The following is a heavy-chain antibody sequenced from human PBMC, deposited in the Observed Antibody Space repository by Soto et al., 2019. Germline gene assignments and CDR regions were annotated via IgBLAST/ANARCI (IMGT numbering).Heavy chain of an antibody. CDR2: ISSSGSTI. D-gene: IGHD3-3*01. V-gene: IGHV3-11*01. CDR1: GFTFSSYA. Sequence: GGSLRLSCAASGFTFSSYAMSWIRQAPGKGLEWVSYISSSGSTIYYADSVKGRFTISRDNAKNSLYLQMNSLRAEDTAVYYCARRYYDFWSDIYYFDYWGQGTLVTVSS. CDR3: ARRYYDFWSDIYYFDY. J-gene: IGHJ4*02.